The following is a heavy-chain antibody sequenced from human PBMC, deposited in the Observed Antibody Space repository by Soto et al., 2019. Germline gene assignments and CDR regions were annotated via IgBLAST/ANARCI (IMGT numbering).Heavy chain of an antibody. CDR3: ATSGAGRNYGMDV. V-gene: IGHV4-31*03. CDR1: GGSISSGGYY. Sequence: SETLSLTCTVSGGSISSGGYYWSWIRQHPGKGLEWIGYIYYSGSTYYNPSLKSRVTISVDTSKNQFSLKLSSVTAADTAVYYCATSGAGRNYGMDVWGQGTTVTGSS. D-gene: IGHD3-10*01. CDR2: IYYSGST. J-gene: IGHJ6*02.